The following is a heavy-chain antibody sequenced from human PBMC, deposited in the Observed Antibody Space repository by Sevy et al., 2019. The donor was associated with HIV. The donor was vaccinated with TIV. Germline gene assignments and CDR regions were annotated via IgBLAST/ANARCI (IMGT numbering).Heavy chain of an antibody. CDR2: ISGSGGNT. D-gene: IGHD3-22*01. Sequence: GGSLRLSCAASGFTFSSYGMSWVRQAPGKGLEWVSAISGSGGNTYYAGSVKGRFTISRDNSKNTLYLQMNSLRAEDTAVYYCAKGRAWGSSYYYDSSGSLAFDDWGQGTLVTVSS. V-gene: IGHV3-23*01. CDR1: GFTFSSYG. J-gene: IGHJ4*02. CDR3: AKGRAWGSSYYYDSSGSLAFDD.